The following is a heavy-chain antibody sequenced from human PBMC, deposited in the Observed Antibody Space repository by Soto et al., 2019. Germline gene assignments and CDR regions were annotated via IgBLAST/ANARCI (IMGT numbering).Heavy chain of an antibody. D-gene: IGHD3-16*02. J-gene: IGHJ4*02. CDR3: ARQNYDYIWGTYRPHYFDY. V-gene: IGHV4-39*01. CDR1: GGSISSSSYY. Sequence: QLQLQESGPGLVKPSETLSLTCAVSGGSISSSSYYWGWIRQPPGKGLEWIGSIYYSGSTYYNPSLMRRVTISVDTSKNQFSLKLRSVTAADTAVYYCARQNYDYIWGTYRPHYFDYWGQGTLVTVSS. CDR2: IYYSGST.